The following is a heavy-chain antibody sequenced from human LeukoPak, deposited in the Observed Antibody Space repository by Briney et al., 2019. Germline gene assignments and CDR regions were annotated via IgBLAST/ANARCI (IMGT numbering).Heavy chain of an antibody. Sequence: PSETLSLTCAVSGGSISSSNWWSWVRQPPGKGLEWIGEIYHSGSTNYNPSLKSRVTISVDTSKNQFSLKLSSVTAADTAFYYCVRDGGWYKRGLDHYYYYMDVWGKGTTVTVSS. CDR2: IYHSGST. D-gene: IGHD6-19*01. CDR3: VRDGGWYKRGLDHYYYYMDV. V-gene: IGHV4-4*02. CDR1: GGSISSSNW. J-gene: IGHJ6*03.